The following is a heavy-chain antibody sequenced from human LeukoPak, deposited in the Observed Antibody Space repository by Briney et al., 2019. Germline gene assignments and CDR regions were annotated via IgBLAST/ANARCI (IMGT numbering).Heavy chain of an antibody. J-gene: IGHJ1*01. Sequence: PGGSLRLSCAASEFTFSNYWMNWVRQAPGKGLEWVANIKQDGSEKYYVSSVGGRFTISRDNAKNSLYLQMNSPGAKATALYFCVSDSSGTWPEYFQVWGQGTLVTVSS. D-gene: IGHD3-22*01. CDR1: EFTFSNYW. CDR2: IKQDGSEK. V-gene: IGHV3-7*04. CDR3: VSDSSGTWPEYFQV.